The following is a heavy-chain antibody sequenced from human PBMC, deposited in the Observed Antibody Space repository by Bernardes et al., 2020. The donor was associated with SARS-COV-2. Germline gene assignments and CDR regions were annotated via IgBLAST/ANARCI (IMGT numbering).Heavy chain of an antibody. Sequence: GWSLRLSCTASGFTFSTYWMHWVRQAPGKGLVWVSRINSDGSSTTYADSVKGRFTISRDNAKNTLYLHMNGLRSEDTAIYYCARGETTVTPPGGYWGQGTLVTVTS. CDR2: INSDGSST. D-gene: IGHD4-4*01. CDR3: ARGETTVTPPGGY. J-gene: IGHJ4*02. CDR1: GFTFSTYW. V-gene: IGHV3-74*01.